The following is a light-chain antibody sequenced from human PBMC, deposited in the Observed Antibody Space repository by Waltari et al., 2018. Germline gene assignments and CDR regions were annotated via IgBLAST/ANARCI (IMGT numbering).Light chain of an antibody. J-gene: IGLJ1*01. Sequence: QSALTQPASVSGSPGQSITISCSGTDSDVGAYDFVSWYQQHPGKAPHLMIYEVSNRPAGSSKRVSASKAGNTAALTISGLQAEDEADYYCRSYTTSSAPGVFGTGTRVTVL. CDR1: DSDVGAYDF. CDR3: RSYTTSSAPGV. CDR2: EVS. V-gene: IGLV2-14*01.